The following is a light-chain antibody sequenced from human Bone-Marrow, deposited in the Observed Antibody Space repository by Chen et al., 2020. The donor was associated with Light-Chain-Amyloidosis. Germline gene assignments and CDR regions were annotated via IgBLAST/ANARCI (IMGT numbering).Light chain of an antibody. CDR1: QSVSISY. CDR3: QQYGSSGYT. Sequence: IVLTQSPGTLSLSPGERATLSCRASQSVSISYLAWYQQKPGQAPRLLIYAAASRATGIPDRFSGSGSGTDFTLTISRLEPEDFAVYYCQQYGSSGYTFGQGTRLEIK. CDR2: AAA. V-gene: IGKV3-20*01. J-gene: IGKJ2*01.